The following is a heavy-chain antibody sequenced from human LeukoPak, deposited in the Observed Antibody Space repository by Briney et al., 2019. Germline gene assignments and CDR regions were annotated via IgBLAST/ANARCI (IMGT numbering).Heavy chain of an antibody. CDR3: ARAHPAYSSSSGFDY. Sequence: PSETLSLTCTASVGSISSHYWSWIRQPPGKGLEWMGYIFYTGSTNYNPSLKSRVTMSVDTSKNHFSLKLRSVTAADTAVFYCARAHPAYSSSSGFDYWGQGTLVTVSS. V-gene: IGHV4-59*11. J-gene: IGHJ4*02. CDR1: VGSISSHY. D-gene: IGHD6-6*01. CDR2: IFYTGST.